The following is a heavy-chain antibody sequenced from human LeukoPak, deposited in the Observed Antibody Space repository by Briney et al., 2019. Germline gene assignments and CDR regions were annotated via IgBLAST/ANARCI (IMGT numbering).Heavy chain of an antibody. CDR1: GFTFSSYW. CDR3: AKDRAPSALDY. CDR2: IKQDGSEK. D-gene: IGHD6-19*01. J-gene: IGHJ4*02. Sequence: PGGSLRLSCAASGFTFSSYWMSWVRQAPGKGLEWVANIKQDGSEKYYVDSVKGRFTISRDNAKNPLYLQMNSLRAEDTAVYYCAKDRAPSALDYWGQGTLVTVSS. V-gene: IGHV3-7*01.